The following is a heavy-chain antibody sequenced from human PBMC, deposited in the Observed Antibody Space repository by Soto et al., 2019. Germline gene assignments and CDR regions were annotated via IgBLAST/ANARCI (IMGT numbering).Heavy chain of an antibody. D-gene: IGHD3-3*01. CDR3: ARSWSGSTSGRVDV. CDR2: INWDGYSI. J-gene: IGHJ6*02. Sequence: GGSLRLSCVASGFNFDDHAMHWVRQVPGKGLEWVGHINWDGYSIGYGGSVRGRFSISRDNAKNTLYLQMNSLRPEDTALYFCARSWSGSTSGRVDVWGQGTTVTVSS. CDR1: GFNFDDHA. V-gene: IGHV3-9*01.